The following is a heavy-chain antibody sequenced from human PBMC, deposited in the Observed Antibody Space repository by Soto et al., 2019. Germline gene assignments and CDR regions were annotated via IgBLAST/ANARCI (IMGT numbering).Heavy chain of an antibody. CDR1: GGTFSSYA. CDR2: IIPIFGTA. Sequence: QVQLVQSGAEVKKPGSSVKVSCKASGGTFSSYAITWVRQAPGQGLEWMGGIIPIFGTANHAQKFQGRATITADESTSTGYMELSSLRSEDTAVYYCARDRGPSSGYYPYWFDPWGQGTLVTVSS. D-gene: IGHD3-22*01. V-gene: IGHV1-69*12. J-gene: IGHJ5*02. CDR3: ARDRGPSSGYYPYWFDP.